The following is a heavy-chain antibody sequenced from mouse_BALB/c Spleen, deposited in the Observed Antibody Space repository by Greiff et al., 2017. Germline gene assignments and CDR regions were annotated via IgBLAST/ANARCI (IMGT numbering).Heavy chain of an antibody. J-gene: IGHJ4*01. CDR2: ISNGGGST. CDR1: GFTFSSYT. Sequence: EVQLVESGGGLVQPGGSLKLSCAASGFTFSSYTMSWVRQTPEKRLEWVAYISNGGGSTYYPDTVKGRFTISRDNAKNTLYLQMSSLKSEDTAMYYCARRMDYWGQGTSVTVSS. V-gene: IGHV5-12-2*01. CDR3: ARRMDY.